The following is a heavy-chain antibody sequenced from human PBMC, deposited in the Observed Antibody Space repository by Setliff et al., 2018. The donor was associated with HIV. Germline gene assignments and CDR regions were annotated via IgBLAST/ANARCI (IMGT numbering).Heavy chain of an antibody. CDR1: GYSFTSYY. CDR3: ARGVSQAYTYGSGAYYYFDF. J-gene: IGHJ4*02. V-gene: IGHV1-46*01. Sequence: ASVKVSCKASGYSFTSYYIHWVRQAPGQGLEWMGVINPSGVSADYAQRLQDRITMTSDTSTSTVFLDLSSLTSDDTAVYFCARGVSQAYTYGSGAYYYFDFWGLGTLVTVSS. CDR2: INPSGVSA. D-gene: IGHD6-19*01.